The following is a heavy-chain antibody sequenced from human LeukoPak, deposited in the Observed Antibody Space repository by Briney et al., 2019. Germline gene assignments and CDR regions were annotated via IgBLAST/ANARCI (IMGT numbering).Heavy chain of an antibody. J-gene: IGHJ5*02. Sequence: SCKASGYTFTGYYMHWVRQAPGKGLEWVAVISYDGSNKYYADSVKGRFTISRDNSKNTLYLQMNSLRAEDTAVYYCAKGGGYSRSNWFDPWGQGTLVTVSS. CDR2: ISYDGSNK. CDR1: GYTFTGYY. D-gene: IGHD6-13*01. CDR3: AKGGGYSRSNWFDP. V-gene: IGHV3-30*18.